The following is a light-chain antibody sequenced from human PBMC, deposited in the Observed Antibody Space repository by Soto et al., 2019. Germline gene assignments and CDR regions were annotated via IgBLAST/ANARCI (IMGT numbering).Light chain of an antibody. CDR1: QGINNN. J-gene: IGKJ4*01. CDR2: GAS. Sequence: DIQMTQSPSSLSASVGDRVTITCRASQGINNNLAWFQQKPGKAPKSLIFGASNLQSGVPARFSGSGSGTEFTLTISSLQPEDFATFYCLQYKTYPLTFGGGTKVDIK. CDR3: LQYKTYPLT. V-gene: IGKV1-16*01.